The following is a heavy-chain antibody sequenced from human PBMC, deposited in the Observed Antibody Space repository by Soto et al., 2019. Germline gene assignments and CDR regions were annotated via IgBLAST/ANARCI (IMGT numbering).Heavy chain of an antibody. D-gene: IGHD5-12*01. CDR1: GFTFSSYD. V-gene: IGHV3-13*01. CDR2: IGTAGDT. CDR3: ARAGGRRWLRGRGAFDI. Sequence: EVQLVESGGGLVQPGGSLRLSCAASGFTFSSYDMHWVRQATGKGLEWVSAIGTAGDTYYPGSVKGRFTISRENAKNSLYLQMNSLRAGDTAVYYCARAGGRRWLRGRGAFDIWGQGTMVTVSS. J-gene: IGHJ3*02.